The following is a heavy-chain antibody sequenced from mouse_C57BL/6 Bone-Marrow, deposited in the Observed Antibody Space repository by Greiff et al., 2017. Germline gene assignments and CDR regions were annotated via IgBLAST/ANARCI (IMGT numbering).Heavy chain of an antibody. CDR2: IDPENGDT. CDR1: GFNIKDDY. CDR3: TTAILRFYCYFEV. J-gene: IGHJ1*03. V-gene: IGHV14-4*01. Sequence: EVQLQQSGAELVRPGASVKLSCTASGFNIKDDYMHWVKQRPEQGLEWIGWIDPENGDTEYASKFQGKATITADTSSNTAYLQLSSLTSEDPAVYYCTTAILRFYCYFEVWGTGTTVTVSS. D-gene: IGHD1-1*01.